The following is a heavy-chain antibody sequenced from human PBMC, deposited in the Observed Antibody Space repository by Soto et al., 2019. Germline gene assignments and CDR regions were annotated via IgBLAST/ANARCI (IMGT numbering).Heavy chain of an antibody. D-gene: IGHD2-15*01. V-gene: IGHV3-23*01. Sequence: GGSLRLSCAACGVTFSSYAMSGVRQAPGKGLEWVSAISGSGGSTYYADSVKGRFTISRDNSKNTLYLQMNSLRAEDTAVYYCAKVEQGGALDIWGQGTMVTVSS. CDR3: AKVEQGGALDI. J-gene: IGHJ3*02. CDR1: GVTFSSYA. CDR2: ISGSGGST.